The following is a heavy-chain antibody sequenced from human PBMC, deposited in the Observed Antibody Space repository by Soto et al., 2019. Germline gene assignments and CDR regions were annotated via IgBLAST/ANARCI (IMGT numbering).Heavy chain of an antibody. V-gene: IGHV4-31*03. CDR1: GDSIRSASYH. D-gene: IGHD2-15*01. CDR2: IFYSGWT. CDR3: ASSLRISLGELDY. J-gene: IGHJ4*02. Sequence: QVQLQESGPGLVRPSQTLSLTCTVSGDSIRSASYHWSWIRQHPGNGLEWIGYIFYSGWTDYNPSLKSRVTRSMDTSQSQFSLNLRSVTDADTAVYYCASSLRISLGELDYWGQGSQVTVSS.